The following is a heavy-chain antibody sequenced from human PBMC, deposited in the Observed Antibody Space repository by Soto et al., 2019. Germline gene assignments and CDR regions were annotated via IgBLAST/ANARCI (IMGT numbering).Heavy chain of an antibody. J-gene: IGHJ6*02. CDR1: GYTFTAYY. CDR2: INPKFGDT. D-gene: IGHD3-10*02. V-gene: IGHV1-2*02. Sequence: QVQLVQSGAEVKEPGDSVRVSCAASGYTFTAYYIHWVRQAPGQGLEWMGWINPKFGDTTYAQDFQGMVSMTRDMSISTVYMELSSLTSDDTAIYYCARNMDYYYGRGSGNGHGVWGQGTTVTVFS. CDR3: ARNMDYYYGRGSGNGHGV.